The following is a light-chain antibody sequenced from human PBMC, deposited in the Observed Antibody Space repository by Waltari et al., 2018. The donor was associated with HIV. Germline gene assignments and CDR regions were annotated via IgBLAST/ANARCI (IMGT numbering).Light chain of an antibody. CDR2: LEGGGGY. CDR1: SGHSRNI. CDR3: ETWDSSTWV. Sequence: QPVLTHSSSASASLGSSVKLTCTMTSGHSRNIIAWHQQQPGKAPRYLMKLEGGGGYNKGSGVPDRFSGSSSGADRYLTISNLQFEDEADYYCETWDSSTWVFGGGTKVTVL. V-gene: IGLV4-60*02. J-gene: IGLJ3*02.